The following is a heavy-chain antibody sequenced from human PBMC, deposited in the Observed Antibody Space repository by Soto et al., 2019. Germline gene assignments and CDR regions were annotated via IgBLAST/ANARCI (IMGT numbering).Heavy chain of an antibody. J-gene: IGHJ6*02. CDR1: GFTFSSYE. D-gene: IGHD6-13*01. CDR2: ISSSGSTI. CDR3: ARDSSSWYGTDYYYYYGMDV. V-gene: IGHV3-48*03. Sequence: GGSLRLSCAASGFTFSSYEMNWVRQAPGKGLEWVSYISSSGSTIYYADSVKGRFTISRDNAKNSLYLQMNSLRAEDTAVYYCARDSSSWYGTDYYYYYGMDVWGQGTTVTVSS.